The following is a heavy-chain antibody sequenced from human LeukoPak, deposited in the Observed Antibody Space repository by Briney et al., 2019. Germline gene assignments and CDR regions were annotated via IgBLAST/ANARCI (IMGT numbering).Heavy chain of an antibody. CDR2: MNPNSGNT. D-gene: IGHD6-13*01. V-gene: IGHV1-8*03. J-gene: IGHJ4*02. CDR1: GCTFTSYD. CDR3: ARGLSIAAAGNYFDY. Sequence: ASAKVSCKASGCTFTSYDINWVRQATGQGLEWMGWMNPNSGNTGYAQKFQGRVTITRNTSISTAYMELSSLRSEDTAVYYCARGLSIAAAGNYFDYWGQGTLVTVSS.